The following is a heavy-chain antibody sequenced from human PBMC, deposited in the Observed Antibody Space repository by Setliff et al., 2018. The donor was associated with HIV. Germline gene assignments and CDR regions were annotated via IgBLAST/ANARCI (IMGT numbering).Heavy chain of an antibody. J-gene: IGHJ3*02. V-gene: IGHV4-31*03. CDR1: GGSIRTGDYY. CDR2: IHYSGNT. CDR3: ARSKPPYCSSRNCYWGAFDI. D-gene: IGHD2-2*01. Sequence: SETLSLTCTVSGGSIRTGDYYWNWMRQRPGKGLEWIGYIHYSGNTYSNPALKSRLIISMDTSKNQFSLRMTSVTAADTAVYHCARSKPPYCSSRNCYWGAFDIWGQGAMVTVSS.